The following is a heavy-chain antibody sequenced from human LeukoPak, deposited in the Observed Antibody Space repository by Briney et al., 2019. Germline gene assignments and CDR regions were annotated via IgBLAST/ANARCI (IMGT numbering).Heavy chain of an antibody. J-gene: IGHJ4*02. D-gene: IGHD3-3*01. Sequence: PSQTLSLTCTVSGGSISSGGYYWSWIRQHPGKGLEWIGYIYYSGSTYYNPSLKSRVTISVDTSKNQFSLKLSSVTAADTAVYYCARTVLWSGYYNYFDYWGQGTLVTVSS. V-gene: IGHV4-31*03. CDR3: ARTVLWSGYYNYFDY. CDR1: GGSISSGGYY. CDR2: IYYSGST.